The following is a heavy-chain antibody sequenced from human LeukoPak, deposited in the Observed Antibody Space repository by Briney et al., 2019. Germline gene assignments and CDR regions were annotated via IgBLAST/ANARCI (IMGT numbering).Heavy chain of an antibody. D-gene: IGHD3-16*01. CDR2: ISRDSRTI. Sequence: GESLRLSCAATGFTVSSKYMSWVRQAPGKGLEWVSIISRDSRTIIYADSVKGRFTISRDNAKNSLYLQMNSLRAEDTAVYFCAASPPGGPIDYWGQGALVTVSS. J-gene: IGHJ4*02. CDR3: AASPPGGPIDY. CDR1: GFTVSSKY. V-gene: IGHV3-21*01.